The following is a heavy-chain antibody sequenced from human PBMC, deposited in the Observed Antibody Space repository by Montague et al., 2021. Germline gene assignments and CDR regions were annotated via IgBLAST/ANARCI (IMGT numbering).Heavy chain of an antibody. J-gene: IGHJ4*02. Sequence: SLRLSCAASGFTFSTYAMSWVRQAPGKGLEWVSSICGSGSSPYYADSVQGRFTISRDNFKNTLDNPKNKLYLQMNSLRAKDTAVYYCARVRLSYTSSFYGFFDYWGQGTLVTVSS. D-gene: IGHD6-6*01. V-gene: IGHV3-23*01. CDR3: ARVRLSYTSSFYGFFDY. CDR2: ICGSGSSP. CDR1: GFTFSTYA.